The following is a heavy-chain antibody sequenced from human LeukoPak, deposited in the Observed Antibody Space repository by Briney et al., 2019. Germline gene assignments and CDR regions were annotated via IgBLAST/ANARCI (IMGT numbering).Heavy chain of an antibody. Sequence: SETLSLTCTVSGGSISGYFWSWIRLPPGKGLEWIGYIYPSRNINYNPSLKSRVTIAVDMSKNQFSLKPKSVTAADTAVYLCARHQLHYGSGSSFDSWGQGTLVIVSS. CDR1: GGSISGYF. J-gene: IGHJ4*02. CDR2: IYPSRNI. CDR3: ARHQLHYGSGSSFDS. D-gene: IGHD3-10*01. V-gene: IGHV4-4*09.